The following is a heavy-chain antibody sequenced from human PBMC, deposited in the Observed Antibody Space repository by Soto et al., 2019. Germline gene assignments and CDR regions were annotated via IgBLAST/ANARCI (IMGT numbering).Heavy chain of an antibody. Sequence: GGSLRLSCAASGFIFSSYAISWVRQAPGKGLEWVSTFTSDGATYYADSVRARFTISRDNSKNTLFLQTNSLRAEDTGLYYCAKVSRDGSQVAWGQGTLVTVSS. D-gene: IGHD2-15*01. CDR1: GFIFSSYA. J-gene: IGHJ4*01. CDR2: FTSDGAT. V-gene: IGHV3-23*01. CDR3: AKVSRDGSQVA.